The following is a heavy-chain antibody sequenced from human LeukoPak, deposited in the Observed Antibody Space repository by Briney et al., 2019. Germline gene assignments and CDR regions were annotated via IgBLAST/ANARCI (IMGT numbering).Heavy chain of an antibody. CDR3: ARESNYYGSGSYYTSIDY. V-gene: IGHV4-39*07. CDR1: GDSISSSSYY. Sequence: PSETLSLTCTVSGDSISSSSYYWGWIRQPPGKGLEWIGSIYYSGSTYYNPSLKSRVTISVDTSKNQFSLKLSSVTAADTAVYYCARESNYYGSGSYYTSIDYWGQGTLVTVSS. CDR2: IYYSGST. J-gene: IGHJ4*02. D-gene: IGHD3-10*01.